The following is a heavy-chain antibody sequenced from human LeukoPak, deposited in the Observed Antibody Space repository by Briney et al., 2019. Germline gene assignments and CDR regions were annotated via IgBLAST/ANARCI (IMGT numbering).Heavy chain of an antibody. Sequence: SQTLSLTCTVSGDSISSGDHYWTWIRQPPGKGLEWIGYIRYGGSTYYNPSLKSRVTISVDMSTNQFSLSLNSLSAADSAVYYCARAAAVTNSWYYFDYWGQGTLVTVSS. V-gene: IGHV4-30-4*01. CDR2: IRYGGST. CDR1: GDSISSGDHY. CDR3: ARAAAVTNSWYYFDY. D-gene: IGHD2/OR15-2a*01. J-gene: IGHJ4*02.